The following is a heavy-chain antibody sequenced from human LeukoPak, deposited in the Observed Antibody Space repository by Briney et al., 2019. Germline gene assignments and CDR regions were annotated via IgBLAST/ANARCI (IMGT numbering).Heavy chain of an antibody. CDR2: ISWYSGSI. Sequence: PGGSLRLSCEASGFTFNDYVMYWVLQAPRKGLEWGSGISWYSGSIAYADSVKGRFTISRDNSKNTLYLQMNSVRAEDMARHYCAKEMLWKDFAGGGLFDSWGQGTLVTVSS. D-gene: IGHD2-15*01. CDR1: GFTFNDYV. CDR3: AKEMLWKDFAGGGLFDS. V-gene: IGHV3-9*03. J-gene: IGHJ4*02.